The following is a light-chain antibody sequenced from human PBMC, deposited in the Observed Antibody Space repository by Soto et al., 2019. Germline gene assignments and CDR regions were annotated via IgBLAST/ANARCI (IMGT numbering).Light chain of an antibody. J-gene: IGKJ4*01. V-gene: IGKV3-11*01. CDR3: QQRSDWPLT. CDR2: DAS. Sequence: EIVLTQSPATLSLSPGETATLSCRASQSVGNILAWYQHRPGQAPRLLISDASNRATGVPVRFSGSGYGTDFTLTINNLEPEEFAVYYCQQRSDWPLTFGGGTKVEI. CDR1: QSVGNI.